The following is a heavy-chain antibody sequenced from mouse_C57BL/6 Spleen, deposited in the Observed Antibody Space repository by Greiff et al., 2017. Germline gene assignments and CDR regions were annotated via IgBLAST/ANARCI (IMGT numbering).Heavy chain of an antibody. Sequence: VQLQQSGPELVKPGASVKISCKASGYSFTDYNMNWVKQSNGKSLEWIGVINPNYGTTSYNQKFKGKATLTVDQSSSTAYMQLNSLTSEDSAVYYCARQNSPRYYGSSPYYFDYWGQGTTLTVSS. D-gene: IGHD1-1*01. CDR3: ARQNSPRYYGSSPYYFDY. CDR1: GYSFTDYN. J-gene: IGHJ2*01. V-gene: IGHV1-39*01. CDR2: INPNYGTT.